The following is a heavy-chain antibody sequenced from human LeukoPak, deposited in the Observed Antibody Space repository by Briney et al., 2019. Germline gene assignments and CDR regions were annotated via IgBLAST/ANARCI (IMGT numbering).Heavy chain of an antibody. J-gene: IGHJ4*02. D-gene: IGHD2-15*01. Sequence: PGGSLRLSCVASGFTFNTYWIHWVRQGPGKGLVWVSLTSTDGTTTTYADSVNGRFTVSRDNAKNTLYLQMNSLRAEDAAVYYCARDARLQPHDFWGQGTLVTVSS. CDR2: TSTDGTTT. V-gene: IGHV3-74*01. CDR3: ARDARLQPHDF. CDR1: GFTFNTYW.